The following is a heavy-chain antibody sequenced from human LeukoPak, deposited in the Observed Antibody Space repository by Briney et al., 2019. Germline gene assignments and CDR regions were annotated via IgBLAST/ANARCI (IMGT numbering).Heavy chain of an antibody. CDR1: GFTFSIYA. CDR2: IKQDGSEK. D-gene: IGHD3-3*01. J-gene: IGHJ6*04. CDR3: ARVDFWMGMDV. Sequence: PGGSLRLSCAASGFTFSIYAMSWVRQAPGKGLEWVANIKQDGSEKYYVDSVKGRFTISRDNAKNSLYLQMNSLRAEDTAVYYCARVDFWMGMDVWGKGTTVTVSS. V-gene: IGHV3-7*01.